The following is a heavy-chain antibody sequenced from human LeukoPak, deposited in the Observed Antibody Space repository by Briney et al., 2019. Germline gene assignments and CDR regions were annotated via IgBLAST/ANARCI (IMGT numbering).Heavy chain of an antibody. D-gene: IGHD3-22*01. V-gene: IGHV1-2*02. CDR3: ARDREGYYYDSSGYYGY. CDR1: GFTFTGYY. CDR2: INPNSGGT. J-gene: IGHJ4*02. Sequence: GGSLRLSCAASGFTFTGYYMHWVRQAPGQGLEWMGWINPNSGGTNYAQKFQGRVTMTRDTSISTAYMELSRLRSDDTAVYYCARDREGYYYDSSGYYGYWGQGTLVTVSS.